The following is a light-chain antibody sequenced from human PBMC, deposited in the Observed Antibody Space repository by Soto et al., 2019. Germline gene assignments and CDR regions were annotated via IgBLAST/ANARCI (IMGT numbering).Light chain of an antibody. J-gene: IGKJ2*01. Sequence: DVVMTQSPLSQPATLGQPASITCRSSQSLVHSDGNTCFNWFHQRPGQSPRRLIYKVSNRDSGVPDRFSGSGSGADFTLKISRVEAEDVGVYYCMQGTHWPYTFGQGTKLEIK. CDR3: MQGTHWPYT. V-gene: IGKV2-30*02. CDR2: KVS. CDR1: QSLVHSDGNTC.